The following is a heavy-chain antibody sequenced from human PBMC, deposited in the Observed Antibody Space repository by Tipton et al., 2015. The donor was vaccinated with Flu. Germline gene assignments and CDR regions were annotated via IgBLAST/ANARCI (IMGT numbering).Heavy chain of an antibody. D-gene: IGHD1-26*01. V-gene: IGHV1-46*01. CDR2: INPSGGST. CDR3: ARENWVGDAFDI. Sequence: QLVQSGAEVKKPGASVKVSCKASGYTFTSYYMHWVRQAPGQGLEWMGIINPSGGSTSYAQKFQGRVTISRDNSKNTLYLQMNSLRAEDTAVYYCARENWVGDAFDIWGQGTMVTVSS. J-gene: IGHJ3*02. CDR1: GYTFTSYY.